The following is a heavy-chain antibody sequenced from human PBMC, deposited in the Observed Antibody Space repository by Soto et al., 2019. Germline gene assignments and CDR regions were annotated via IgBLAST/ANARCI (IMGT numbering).Heavy chain of an antibody. CDR2: ISTYNVDT. V-gene: IGHV1-18*01. CDR3: VRGGLAHGYLDS. J-gene: IGHJ5*01. Sequence: VSVKCYCKTSGYTFSSYVIVWVRQAPGQGLDCMGWISTYNVDTKYADKFKGRLTMSSDTSTTTYFMELRRLRSDDTAVYYCVRGGLAHGYLDSW. D-gene: IGHD5-18*01. CDR1: GYTFSSYV.